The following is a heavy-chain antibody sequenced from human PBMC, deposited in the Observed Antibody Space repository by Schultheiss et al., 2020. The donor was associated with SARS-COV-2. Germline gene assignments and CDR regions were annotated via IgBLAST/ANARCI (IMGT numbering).Heavy chain of an antibody. CDR3: ARRVLLWFGEIDY. CDR1: GFTFSSYG. J-gene: IGHJ4*02. V-gene: IGHV3-30*03. Sequence: GGSLRLSCAASGFTFSSYGMHWVRQAPGKGLEWVAVISYDGSNKYYADSVKGRFTISRDNSKNTLYLQMNSLRAEDTAVYYCARRVLLWFGEIDYWGQGTLVTVSS. D-gene: IGHD3-10*01. CDR2: ISYDGSNK.